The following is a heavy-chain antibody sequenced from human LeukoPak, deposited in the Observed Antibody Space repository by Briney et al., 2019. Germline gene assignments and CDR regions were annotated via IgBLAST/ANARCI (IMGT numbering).Heavy chain of an antibody. CDR1: GGSIKNYY. CDR2: IHTSGST. V-gene: IGHV4-4*07. J-gene: IGHJ4*02. D-gene: IGHD6-19*01. Sequence: SETLSLTCTVSGGSIKNYYWNWIRQPAGKGLEWIGRIHTSGSTNYNPSLKSRLTVSVDTSKNQFSLRLTSVTAADTAVYYCARDGGSGWYDYWGQEILVTVSS. CDR3: ARDGGSGWYDY.